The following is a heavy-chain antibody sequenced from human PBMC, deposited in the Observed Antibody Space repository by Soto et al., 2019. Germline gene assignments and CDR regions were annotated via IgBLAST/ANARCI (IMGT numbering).Heavy chain of an antibody. Sequence: GESLKISCQGSGYSFANYWISWVRQMPGKGLEWMGRIDPSDSYTYYSPSFQGHVTISADKSISTAYLQWSSLKASDTAMYYCARQKGYCSSTSCSTPHDTFDFWGQGTMVTVSS. J-gene: IGHJ3*01. CDR2: IDPSDSYT. D-gene: IGHD2-2*01. CDR1: GYSFANYW. V-gene: IGHV5-10-1*01. CDR3: ARQKGYCSSTSCSTPHDTFDF.